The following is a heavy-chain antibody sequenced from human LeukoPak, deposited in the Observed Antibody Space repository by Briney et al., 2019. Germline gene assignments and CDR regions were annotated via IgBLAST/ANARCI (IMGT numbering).Heavy chain of an antibody. CDR2: ISSSSSTI. CDR1: GFTFSSYS. Sequence: GGSLRLSRAASGFTFSSYSMNWVRQAPGKGLEWVSYISSSSSTIYYADSVKGRFTISRDNAKNSLYLQMNSLRAEDTAVYYCARGTIRFLEWLLQEVDYWGQGTLVTVSS. CDR3: ARGTIRFLEWLLQEVDY. D-gene: IGHD3-3*01. V-gene: IGHV3-48*01. J-gene: IGHJ4*02.